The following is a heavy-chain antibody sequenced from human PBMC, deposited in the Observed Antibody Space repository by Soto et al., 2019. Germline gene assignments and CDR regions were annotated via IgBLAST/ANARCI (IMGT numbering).Heavy chain of an antibody. CDR2: IYKSATT. CDR3: ARGRYCLTGRCFPNWFDS. J-gene: IGHJ5*01. D-gene: IGHD7-27*01. Sequence: SETLSLTCSVSGDSISNLDYFWAWVRQPPGQALEYIGYIYKSATTYYNPSFESRVAISVDTSKSQFSLNVTSVTAADTAVYFCARGRYCLTGRCFPNWFDSWGQGALVTVSS. CDR1: GDSISNLDYF. V-gene: IGHV4-30-4*01.